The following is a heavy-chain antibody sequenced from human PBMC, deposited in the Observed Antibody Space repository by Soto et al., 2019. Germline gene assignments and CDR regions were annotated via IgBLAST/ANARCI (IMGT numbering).Heavy chain of an antibody. CDR1: GGSLSSYY. CDR2: IYTSGST. J-gene: IGHJ5*02. V-gene: IGHV4-4*07. Sequence: PSETLSLTCIVSGGSLSSYYWSWIRQPAGKGLEWIGRIYTSGSTNYNPSLKSRVTMSVDTSKNRLSLKLSSVTAADTAMYYCARTKGIYSGANSFDPWGQGTLVTVSS. D-gene: IGHD1-26*01. CDR3: ARTKGIYSGANSFDP.